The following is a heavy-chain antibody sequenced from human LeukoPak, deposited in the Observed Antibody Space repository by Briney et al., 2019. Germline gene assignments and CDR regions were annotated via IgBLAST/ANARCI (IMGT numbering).Heavy chain of an antibody. V-gene: IGHV3-21*01. Sequence: GGSLRLSCAGSGYSFRSHSMNWVRQAPGKGLEWVSSISSISHYIYYADSVKGRFTISRDNAKNSLYLQMNSLRAEDTALYYCARITGLYMDVWGKGTTVTVSS. CDR2: ISSISHYI. J-gene: IGHJ6*03. CDR3: ARITGLYMDV. CDR1: GYSFRSHS.